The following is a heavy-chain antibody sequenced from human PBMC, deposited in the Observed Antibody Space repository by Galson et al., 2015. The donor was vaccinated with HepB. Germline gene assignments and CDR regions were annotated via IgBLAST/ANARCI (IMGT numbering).Heavy chain of an antibody. J-gene: IGHJ4*02. CDR3: ARDTGGCSGGSCYSEFDY. Sequence: SVKVSCKASGYTFSSYGISWVRQAPGQGLEWMGRISAYNGNTNYAQKLQGRVTMTTDTSTSTAYMELRSLRSDDTAVYYCARDTGGCSGGSCYSEFDYWGQGTLVTISS. CDR1: GYTFSSYG. CDR2: ISAYNGNT. V-gene: IGHV1-18*01. D-gene: IGHD2-15*01.